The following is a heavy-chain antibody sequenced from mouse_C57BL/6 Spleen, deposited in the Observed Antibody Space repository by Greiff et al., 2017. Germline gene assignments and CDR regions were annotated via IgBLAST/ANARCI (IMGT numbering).Heavy chain of an antibody. CDR2: INYDGSST. CDR3: ARIYYGNYVFDY. Sequence: EVQLHQSEGGLVQPGSSMKLSCTASGFTFSDYYMAWVRQVPEKGLEWVANINYDGSSTYYLDSLKSRFIISRDNAKNILYLQMSSLKSEDTATYYCARIYYGNYVFDYWGQGTTLTVSS. J-gene: IGHJ2*01. V-gene: IGHV5-16*01. CDR1: GFTFSDYY. D-gene: IGHD2-1*01.